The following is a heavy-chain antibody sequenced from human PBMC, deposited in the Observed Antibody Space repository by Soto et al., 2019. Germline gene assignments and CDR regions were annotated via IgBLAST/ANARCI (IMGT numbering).Heavy chain of an antibody. CDR2: INPNSGCT. D-gene: IGHD2-2*01. V-gene: IGHV1-2*02. CDR1: GYTFTGYY. CDR3: ARLFAGSVVPDAGYYYGMDV. Sequence: GASVKVSCKASGYTFTGYYMHWGRQAPGQGLESMGWINPNSGCTNYAQKFQGRVNMTRDTSISPAYMELSRLRSDDTAVYYCARLFAGSVVPDAGYYYGMDVWGKGTTVTVSS. J-gene: IGHJ6*04.